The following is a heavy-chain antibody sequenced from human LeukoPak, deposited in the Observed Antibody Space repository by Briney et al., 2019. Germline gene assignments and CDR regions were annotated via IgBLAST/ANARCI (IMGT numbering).Heavy chain of an antibody. Sequence: SETLSLTCTVSGGSISSGGYYWSWIRQHPGKGLEWIGYIYYSGSTYYNPSLKSRVTISVDTSKNQFSLKLSSVTAADTAVYYCARDPLWFGGGNGMDVWGQGTTVTVSS. V-gene: IGHV4-31*03. CDR3: ARDPLWFGGGNGMDV. CDR2: IYYSGST. D-gene: IGHD3-10*01. CDR1: GGSISSGGYY. J-gene: IGHJ6*02.